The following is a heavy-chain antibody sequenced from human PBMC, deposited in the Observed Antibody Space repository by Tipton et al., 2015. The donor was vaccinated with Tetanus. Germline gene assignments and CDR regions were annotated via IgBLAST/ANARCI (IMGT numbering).Heavy chain of an antibody. J-gene: IGHJ4*01. CDR2: IYYSGST. D-gene: IGHD2-8*02. V-gene: IGHV4-59*08. Sequence: TLSLTCTVSVGAIIDSYWGWIRQSPGKGLEWIGYIYYSGSTNYSPSLKSRVTISIDTSKSQFSLKLSSVTAADTAVYYCARYHCTGTTCQHLDHWGQGTLVTVSS. CDR3: ARYHCTGTTCQHLDH. CDR1: VGAIIDSY.